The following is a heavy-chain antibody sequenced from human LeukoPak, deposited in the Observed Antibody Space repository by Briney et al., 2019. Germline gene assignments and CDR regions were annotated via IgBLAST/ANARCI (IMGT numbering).Heavy chain of an antibody. CDR1: GFTFSSYS. D-gene: IGHD6-19*01. V-gene: IGHV3-48*04. CDR3: ARPYSSGWSYYFDY. J-gene: IGHJ4*02. CDR2: ISSSSSTI. Sequence: PGGSLRLSCAASGFTFSSYSMNWVRQAPGKGLEWVSYISSSSSTIYYADSVKGRFTISRDNAKNSLYLQMNSLRAEDTAVYYCARPYSSGWSYYFDYWGQGTLVTVSS.